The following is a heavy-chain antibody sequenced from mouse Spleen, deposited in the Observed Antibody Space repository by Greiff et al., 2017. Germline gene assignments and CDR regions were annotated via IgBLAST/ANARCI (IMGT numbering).Heavy chain of an antibody. CDR2: ISSGGDYI. CDR3: TRSAYYYGSSYYFDY. V-gene: IGHV5-9-1*02. Sequence: EVKLMESGEGLVKPGGSLKLSCAASGFTFSSYAMSWVRQTPEKRLEWVAYISSGGDYIYYADTVKGRFTISRDNARNTLYLQMSSLKSEDTAMYYCTRSAYYYGSSYYFDYWGQGTTLTVSS. D-gene: IGHD1-1*01. J-gene: IGHJ2*01. CDR1: GFTFSSYA.